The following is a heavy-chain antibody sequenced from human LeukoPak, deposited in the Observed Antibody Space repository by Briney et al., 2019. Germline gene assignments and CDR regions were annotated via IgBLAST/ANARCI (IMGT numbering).Heavy chain of an antibody. CDR3: ARAGFGGLFVGYAFDI. Sequence: PGRSLRLSCAASGFTFSSYSMRWVRQAPSKGLEWVAVISYDGSNKYYAGSVKGRFTISRDNSKNTLYLQMNSLRAEDTAVYYCARAGFGGLFVGYAFDIWGQGKMVTVSS. CDR1: GFTFSSYS. J-gene: IGHJ3*02. V-gene: IGHV3-30*04. CDR2: ISYDGSNK. D-gene: IGHD3-10*01.